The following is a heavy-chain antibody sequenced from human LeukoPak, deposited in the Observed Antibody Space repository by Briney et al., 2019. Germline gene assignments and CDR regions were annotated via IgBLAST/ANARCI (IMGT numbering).Heavy chain of an antibody. V-gene: IGHV4-34*01. D-gene: IGHD2-2*01. J-gene: IGHJ4*02. CDR3: ARGGPAAPTDY. Sequence: SETLSLTCAVYGGSLSGYYWSWIRQPPGKGLEWIGEINHSGSTNYNPSLKSRVTISVDTSKNQFSLKLSSVTAADTAVYYCARGGPAAPTDYWGQGTLVTVSS. CDR2: INHSGST. CDR1: GGSLSGYY.